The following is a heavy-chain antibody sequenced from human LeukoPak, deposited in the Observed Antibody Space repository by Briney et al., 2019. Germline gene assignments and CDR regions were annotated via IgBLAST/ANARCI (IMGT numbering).Heavy chain of an antibody. CDR2: ITNDGSST. V-gene: IGHV3-74*01. CDR3: ARGLVHDTSGYYSDY. Sequence: HPGGSLRLSCAASGLTFSSHWMHWVRQAPGKGLVWVSRITNDGSSTTYADSVKGRFTISRDNAKNMLYLQVNSLRAEDTAVYYCARGLVHDTSGYYSDYWGQGTLVTVSS. D-gene: IGHD3-22*01. J-gene: IGHJ4*02. CDR1: GLTFSSHW.